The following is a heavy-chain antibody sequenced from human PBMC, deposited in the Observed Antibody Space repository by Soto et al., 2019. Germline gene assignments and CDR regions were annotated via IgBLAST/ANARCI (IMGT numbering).Heavy chain of an antibody. Sequence: QVQLVQSGAEVKKPGASVKVSCKASGYTFTSYDINWVRQATGQGLEWMGWMNPNSGNTGYAQKFQGRATMTRTPSIRTAYEGLSSVGCAGAAVFFRGRSARGFWSGYWGGGYWGQGTLVTVSS. CDR3: GRSARGFWSGYWGGGY. CDR2: MNPNSGNT. J-gene: IGHJ4*02. CDR1: GYTFTSYD. V-gene: IGHV1-8*01. D-gene: IGHD3-3*01.